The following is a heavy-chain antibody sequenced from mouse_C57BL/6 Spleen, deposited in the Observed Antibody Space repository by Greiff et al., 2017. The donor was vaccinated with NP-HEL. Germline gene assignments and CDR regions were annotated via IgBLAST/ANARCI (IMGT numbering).Heavy chain of an antibody. J-gene: IGHJ2*01. V-gene: IGHV3-6*01. CDR2: ISYDGSN. D-gene: IGHD1-2*01. Sequence: EVKLQESGPGLVKPSQSLSLTCSVTGYSITSGYYWNWIRQFPGNKLEWMGYISYDGSNNYNPSLKNRISITRDTSKNQFFLKLNSVTTEDTATYYCARGLSVDYWGQGTTLTVSS. CDR3: ARGLSVDY. CDR1: GYSITSGYY.